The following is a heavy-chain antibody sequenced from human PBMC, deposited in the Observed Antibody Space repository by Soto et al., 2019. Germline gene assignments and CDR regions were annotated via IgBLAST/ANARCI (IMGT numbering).Heavy chain of an antibody. CDR2: ISYHGRDE. V-gene: IGHV3-30*04. J-gene: IGHJ5*02. CDR1: GFTFTSYA. Sequence: GGSLRLSCVASGFTFTSYAMHWVRQAPGKGLEWVAAISYHGRDEYYADSVKGRFSISRDNSKNTLNLQMNSLRAEDTAVYYCARGRFSTTLYAGFDPWGQGTLVTVSS. CDR3: ARGRFSTTLYAGFDP. D-gene: IGHD2-2*01.